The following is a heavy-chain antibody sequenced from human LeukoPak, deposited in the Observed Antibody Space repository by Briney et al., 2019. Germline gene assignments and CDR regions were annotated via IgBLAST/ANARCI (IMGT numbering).Heavy chain of an antibody. J-gene: IGHJ4*02. V-gene: IGHV1-69*04. CDR2: IIPIFGIA. Sequence: ASVKVSCKASGGTFSSYAISWVRQAPGQGLEWMGRIIPIFGIANYAQKFQGRVTITADKSTSTAYMELSSLRSEDTAVYYCVRAGGVAGTSRRIDYWGQGTLVTVSS. CDR3: VRAGGVAGTSRRIDY. D-gene: IGHD6-19*01. CDR1: GGTFSSYA.